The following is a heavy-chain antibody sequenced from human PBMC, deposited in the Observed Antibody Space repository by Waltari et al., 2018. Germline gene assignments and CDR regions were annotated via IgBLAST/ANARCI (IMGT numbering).Heavy chain of an antibody. CDR2: ISSSGSTI. CDR3: ARVVGATISDY. J-gene: IGHJ4*02. V-gene: IGHV3-48*03. CDR1: GLTFRIYE. D-gene: IGHD1-26*01. Sequence: EVPLVGSGGGVVQPGGSLRLSCAATGLTFRIYEMIMFRQAPGNGLEWVSYISSSGSTIYYADSVKGRFTISRDNAKNSLYLQMNSLRAEDTAVYYCARVVGATISDYWGQGTLVTVSS.